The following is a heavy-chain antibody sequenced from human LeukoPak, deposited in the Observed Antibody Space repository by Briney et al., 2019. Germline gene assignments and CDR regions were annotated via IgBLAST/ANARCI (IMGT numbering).Heavy chain of an antibody. CDR3: ARARVPYAYYFDS. V-gene: IGHV4-59*01. CDR1: GGSISTYY. CDR2: IFYTGST. J-gene: IGHJ4*02. D-gene: IGHD2-2*01. Sequence: SETLSLTCTVSGGSISTYYWSWIRQPPGKGLEWIGYIFYTGSTNYNPSFKSRVTVSVDTSKNHPSLKLSSVTPADTAVYYCARARVPYAYYFDSWGQGALVTVSS.